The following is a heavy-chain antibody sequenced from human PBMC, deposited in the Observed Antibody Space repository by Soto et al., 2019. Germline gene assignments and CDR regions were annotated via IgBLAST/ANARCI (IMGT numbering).Heavy chain of an antibody. CDR3: AKDIWELSYYFDY. CDR2: ISWNSGSI. Sequence: EVQLVESGGDLVQPGRSLRLSCAASGFNFDDYAMLWVRQAPGKGLEWVSGISWNSGSIGYADSVKGRFTISRDNAKNSLYLQMNSLRAEDTALYYCAKDIWELSYYFDYWGQGTLVTVSS. CDR1: GFNFDDYA. D-gene: IGHD3-16*02. J-gene: IGHJ4*02. V-gene: IGHV3-9*01.